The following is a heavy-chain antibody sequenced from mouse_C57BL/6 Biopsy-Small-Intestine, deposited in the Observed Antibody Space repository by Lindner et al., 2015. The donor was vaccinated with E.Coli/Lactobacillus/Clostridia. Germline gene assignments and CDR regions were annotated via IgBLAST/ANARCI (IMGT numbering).Heavy chain of an antibody. CDR2: IYPRSGNT. D-gene: IGHD1-2*01. V-gene: IGHV1-81*01. CDR3: AKSLGGNFDY. J-gene: IGHJ2*01. Sequence: VQLQESGAELARPGASVKLSCKASGYTFTNYGISWVKQRTGQGLEWIGEIYPRSGNTYYNEKFKGKATLTADKSSSTAYMELRSLTSEDSAVYFCAKSLGGNFDYWGQGTTLTVSS. CDR1: GYTFTNYG.